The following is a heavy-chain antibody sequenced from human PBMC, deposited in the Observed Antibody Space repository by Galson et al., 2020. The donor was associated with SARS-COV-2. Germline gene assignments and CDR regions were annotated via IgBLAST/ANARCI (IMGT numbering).Heavy chain of an antibody. D-gene: IGHD3-9*01. CDR1: GFTFSSYG. Sequence: GESLKISCAASGFTFSSYGMHWVRQAPGKGLEWVAVIWYDGSNKYYADSVKGRFTISRDNSKNTRYQQMNSLRAEDTAVYYCARGDLTGYYSKYYFDYWGQGTLVTVSS. V-gene: IGHV3-33*01. J-gene: IGHJ4*02. CDR2: IWYDGSNK. CDR3: ARGDLTGYYSKYYFDY.